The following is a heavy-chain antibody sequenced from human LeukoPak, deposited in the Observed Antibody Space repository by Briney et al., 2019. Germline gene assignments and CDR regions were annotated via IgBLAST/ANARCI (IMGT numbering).Heavy chain of an antibody. CDR2: IYYSGST. D-gene: IGHD5-12*01. CDR1: GGFIRSYY. J-gene: IGHJ2*01. Sequence: PSDTLSLTCTVSGGFIRSYYWRWIRQPPGKALEWIGYIYYSGSTSYNPSLKSRVTMSADTSQNQFSLRLSSVTAADTAVYYCARRGAYSGNDLAWYFDLWGRGTLVTVSS. V-gene: IGHV4-59*08. CDR3: ARRGAYSGNDLAWYFDL.